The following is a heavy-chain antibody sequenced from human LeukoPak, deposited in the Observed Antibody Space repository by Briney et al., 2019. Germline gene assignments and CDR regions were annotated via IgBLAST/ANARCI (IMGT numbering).Heavy chain of an antibody. J-gene: IGHJ3*02. V-gene: IGHV4-59*01. CDR2: IYYSGST. CDR3: ARGGSYCSSTSCHREDAFDI. CDR1: GGSISSYY. D-gene: IGHD2-2*02. Sequence: PWETLTLTCTVSGGSISSYYWSWIRQPPGKGLEWIGHIYYSGSTTYNASPKSRVTISVDTSKNQFSLKLSYVTAADTAVYYCARGGSYCSSTSCHREDAFDIWGQGTMVTVSS.